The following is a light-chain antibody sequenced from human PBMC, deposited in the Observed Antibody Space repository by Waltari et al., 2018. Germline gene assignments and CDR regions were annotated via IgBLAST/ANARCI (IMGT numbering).Light chain of an antibody. CDR3: QQCSTYST. CDR2: RAS. Sequence: DIQMTQSPSTLSASVGDRVDITCRASQRISSCLAWYQQKPGKAPKLLIYRASSLESGVPSRFGGSGAGTEFTLTISSLQPDDFATYYCQQCSTYSTFGQGTKVEIE. CDR1: QRISSC. J-gene: IGKJ1*01. V-gene: IGKV1-5*03.